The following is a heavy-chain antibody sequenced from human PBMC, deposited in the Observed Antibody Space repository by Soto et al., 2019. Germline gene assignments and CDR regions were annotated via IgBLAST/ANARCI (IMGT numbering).Heavy chain of an antibody. D-gene: IGHD1-26*01. J-gene: IGHJ3*02. Sequence: GGSLRLSCAASGFTFSSYWMSWVRQAPGKGLEWVANIKQDGSEKYYVDSGKGRFSISRDIVKNSLYLQMNSLRAEDTVIYYCGRDQNSGSYYEDAFDIWGQGTMVTVSS. CDR1: GFTFSSYW. V-gene: IGHV3-7*03. CDR3: GRDQNSGSYYEDAFDI. CDR2: IKQDGSEK.